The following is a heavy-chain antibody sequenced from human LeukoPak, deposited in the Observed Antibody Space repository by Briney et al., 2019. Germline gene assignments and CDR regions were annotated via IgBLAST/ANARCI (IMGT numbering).Heavy chain of an antibody. J-gene: IGHJ3*02. CDR1: GFTFTSYW. CDR3: ARASLERYGDFDI. D-gene: IGHD4/OR15-4a*01. Sequence: PGGSLRLSCAASGFTFTSYWMSWVRQAPGKGLEWVANIKQDGSEKYYVDSVKGRFTISRDNAKNTLYLQMNSLRVEDTAVYYCARASLERYGDFDIWGQGTMVTVSS. CDR2: IKQDGSEK. V-gene: IGHV3-7*01.